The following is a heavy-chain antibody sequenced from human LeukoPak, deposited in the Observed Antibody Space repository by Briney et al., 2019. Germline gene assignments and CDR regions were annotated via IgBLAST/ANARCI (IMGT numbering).Heavy chain of an antibody. V-gene: IGHV4-34*01. CDR3: ARVESQVGPQI. CDR2: INPSGSP. J-gene: IGHJ4*02. D-gene: IGHD1-26*01. Sequence: SETLSLTCTVSGGSISGYLWSWIRQPPGKGLEWLGEINPSGSPTYNPSLKSRVTISVDASNNQFSLGLTSVTAADTAVYYCARVESQVGPQIWGQGALVTVSS. CDR1: GGSISGYL.